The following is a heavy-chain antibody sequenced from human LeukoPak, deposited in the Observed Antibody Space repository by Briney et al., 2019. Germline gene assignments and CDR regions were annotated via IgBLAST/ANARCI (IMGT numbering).Heavy chain of an antibody. CDR3: GGYCSSTSCYTDYYYGMDV. D-gene: IGHD2-2*02. J-gene: IGHJ6*02. CDR2: IIPILGIA. Sequence: ASVKVSCKASGGTFSSYAISWVRQAPGQGLEWMGRIIPILGIANYAQKFQGRVTITADKSTSTAYMELSSLRSEDTAVYYCGGYCSSTSCYTDYYYGMDVWGQGTTVTVSS. V-gene: IGHV1-69*04. CDR1: GGTFSSYA.